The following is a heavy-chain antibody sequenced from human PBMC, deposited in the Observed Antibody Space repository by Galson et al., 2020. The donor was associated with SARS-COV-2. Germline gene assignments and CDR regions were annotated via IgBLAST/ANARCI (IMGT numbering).Heavy chain of an antibody. D-gene: IGHD2-15*01. Sequence: SQTLSLTRTVSGDSVNSGNYSWSWLRQPPGKGLEWIGYIYYSGSTKYNPSLKSRVTISVDTSKNQFSLKLSSVTAADTAVYYCTRGPILYCSGASCYPFDNWGQGTLVTVSS. J-gene: IGHJ4*02. V-gene: IGHV4-61*01. CDR1: GDSVNSGNYS. CDR2: IYYSGST. CDR3: TRGPILYCSGASCYPFDN.